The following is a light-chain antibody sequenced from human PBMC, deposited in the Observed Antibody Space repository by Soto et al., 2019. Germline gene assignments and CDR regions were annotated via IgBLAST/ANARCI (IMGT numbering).Light chain of an antibody. CDR3: CSYAGSSTWV. Sequence: QSALTQPASGSGSPGQSITISCTGTSSDVGSYNLVSWYQQHPGKAPKLMIYEVSKRPSGVSNRFSGSKSGKTASLTISGLQAEDEADYYCCSYAGSSTWVFGGGTKLTVL. CDR1: SSDVGSYNL. J-gene: IGLJ3*02. V-gene: IGLV2-23*02. CDR2: EVS.